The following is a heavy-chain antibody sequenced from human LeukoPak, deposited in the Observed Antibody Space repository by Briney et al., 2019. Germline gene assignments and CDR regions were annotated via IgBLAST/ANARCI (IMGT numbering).Heavy chain of an antibody. CDR2: IYYSGST. Sequence: TSETLSLTCTASGGSISSYYWSWIRQPPGKGLEWIGYIYYSGSTNYNPSLKSRVTISVDTSKNQFSLKLSSVTAADTAVYYCARAEPGYFDYWGQGTLVTVSS. CDR3: ARAEPGYFDY. J-gene: IGHJ4*02. V-gene: IGHV4-59*01. CDR1: GGSISSYY.